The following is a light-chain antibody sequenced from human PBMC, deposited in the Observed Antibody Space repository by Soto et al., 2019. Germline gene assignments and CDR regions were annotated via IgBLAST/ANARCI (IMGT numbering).Light chain of an antibody. CDR3: QQYGSSPRT. CDR1: QSVSSSF. V-gene: IGKV3-20*01. CDR2: GAS. Sequence: EIVLTQSPGTLSLSPGERATLSCRASQSVSSSFLAWYQQKPGQAPRLLIYGASSRATGIPDRFSGSGSGTEVTLPISRLEPEDFAVYYCQQYGSSPRTFGQGTKVEIK. J-gene: IGKJ1*01.